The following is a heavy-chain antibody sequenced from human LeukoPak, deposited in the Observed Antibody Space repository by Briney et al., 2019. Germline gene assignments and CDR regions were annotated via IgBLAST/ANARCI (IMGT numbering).Heavy chain of an antibody. V-gene: IGHV4-59*11. Sequence: KPSETLSLTCTVSGFSFSSHYWSWIRQPPGKGLERIAYIYYSGSNNYNPSLKSRVTISVDTTKNHFCMKLGSVTGADMCVYYCARDSINMVVVLVAMDGWFWPWGQGALGTVS. J-gene: IGHJ5*02. CDR3: ARDSINMVVVLVAMDGWFWP. CDR2: IYYSGSN. D-gene: IGHD2-2*01. CDR1: GFSFSSHY.